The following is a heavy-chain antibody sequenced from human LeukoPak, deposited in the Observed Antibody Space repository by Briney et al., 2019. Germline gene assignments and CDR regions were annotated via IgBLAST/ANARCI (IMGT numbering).Heavy chain of an antibody. CDR1: GFTFDDYA. Sequence: QPGGSLRLSCAASGFTFDDYAMHWVRQAPGKGLEWVSLISWDGGSTYYADSVKGRFTISRDNSKNSLYLQMNSLRAEDTALYYCAKVMGRGYCSGGSCTTFDYWGQGTLVTVSS. V-gene: IGHV3-43D*03. CDR3: AKVMGRGYCSGGSCTTFDY. D-gene: IGHD2-15*01. CDR2: ISWDGGST. J-gene: IGHJ4*02.